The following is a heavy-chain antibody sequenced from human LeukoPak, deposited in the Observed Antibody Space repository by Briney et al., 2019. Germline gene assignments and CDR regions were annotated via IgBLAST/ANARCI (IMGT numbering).Heavy chain of an antibody. J-gene: IGHJ1*01. V-gene: IGHV4-59*08. D-gene: IGHD2-15*01. CDR2: IYYSGST. CDR1: GGSISSYY. CDR3: ARQIGYCSGGSCYSYFQH. Sequence: PSETLSLTCTVSGGSISSYYWNWIRQPPGKGLEWIGYIYYSGSTNYNPSLKSRVTISVDTSKNQFSLKLSSVTAADTAVYYCARQIGYCSGGSCYSYFQHWGQGTLVTVSS.